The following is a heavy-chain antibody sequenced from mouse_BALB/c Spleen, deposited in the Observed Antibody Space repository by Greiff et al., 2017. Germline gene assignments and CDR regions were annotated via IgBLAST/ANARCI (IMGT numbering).Heavy chain of an antibody. CDR2: IRLKSNNYAT. D-gene: IGHD2-4*01. Sequence: EVKLVESGGGLVQPGGSMKLSCVASGFTFSNYWMNWVRQSPEKGLEWVAEIRLKSNNYATHYAESVKGRFTISRDDSKSSVYLQMNNLRAEDTGIYYGTRDGDYAWFAYWGQGTLVTVSA. V-gene: IGHV6-6*02. J-gene: IGHJ3*01. CDR1: GFTFSNYW. CDR3: TRDGDYAWFAY.